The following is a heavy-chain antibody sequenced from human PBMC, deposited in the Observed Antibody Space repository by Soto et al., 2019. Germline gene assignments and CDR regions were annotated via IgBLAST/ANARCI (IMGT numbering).Heavy chain of an antibody. V-gene: IGHV4-31*03. CDR1: GGSISSGGYY. CDR3: ASDEWDNSSGWHNWFDP. Sequence: PSETLSLTCTVSGGSISSGGYYWSWIRQHPGVGLGWSGYTYYSGSTYSNPSLKSRVTISVDTSKNQFSLKLSSVTAADAAEYYCASDEWDNSSGWHNWFDPWGQGTLVTVSS. D-gene: IGHD6-19*01. CDR2: TYYSGST. J-gene: IGHJ5*02.